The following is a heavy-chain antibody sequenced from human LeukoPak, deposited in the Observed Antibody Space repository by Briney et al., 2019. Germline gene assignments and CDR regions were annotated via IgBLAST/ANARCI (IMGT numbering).Heavy chain of an antibody. V-gene: IGHV4-59*01. D-gene: IGHD1-26*01. J-gene: IGHJ3*02. Sequence: SETLSLTCTVSGGSISSYYWSWIRQPPGKGLEWIGYIYYSGSTNYNPSLKSRVTISVGTSKNQFSLKLSSVTAADTAVYYCAGDSRWELCQRSAFDMWGQGTMVTVSS. CDR3: AGDSRWELCQRSAFDM. CDR1: GGSISSYY. CDR2: IYYSGST.